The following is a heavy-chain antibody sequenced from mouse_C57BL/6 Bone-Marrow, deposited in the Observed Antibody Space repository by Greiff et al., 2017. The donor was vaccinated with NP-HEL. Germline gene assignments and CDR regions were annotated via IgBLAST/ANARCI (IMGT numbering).Heavy chain of an antibody. Sequence: QVQLQQPGTELVKPGASVKLSCKASGYTFTSYWIHWVKQRPGQGLEWIGNINPSNGGTNYNEKFKSKATLTVDKSSITAYMQLSSLTSEDSAVYYCARHPIYCGYAWFAYWGQGTLVTVSA. CDR2: INPSNGGT. J-gene: IGHJ3*01. CDR3: ARHPIYCGYAWFAY. CDR1: GYTFTSYW. D-gene: IGHD2-2*01. V-gene: IGHV1-53*01.